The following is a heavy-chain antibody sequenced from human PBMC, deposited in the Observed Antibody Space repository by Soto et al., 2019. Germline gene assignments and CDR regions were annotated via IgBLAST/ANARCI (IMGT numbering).Heavy chain of an antibody. Sequence: SETLSLTCAVYGGSFSGYYWSWIRQPPGKGLEWIGEINHSGSTNYNPSLKSRVTISVDTSKNQFSLKLSPVTAADTAVYYCAGGPIAALHFDYWGQGTLVTVS. V-gene: IGHV4-34*01. CDR2: INHSGST. J-gene: IGHJ4*02. D-gene: IGHD6-6*01. CDR3: AGGPIAALHFDY. CDR1: GGSFSGYY.